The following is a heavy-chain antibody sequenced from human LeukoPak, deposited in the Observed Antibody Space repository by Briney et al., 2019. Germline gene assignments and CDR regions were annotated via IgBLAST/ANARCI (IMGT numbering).Heavy chain of an antibody. Sequence: SGTLSLTCAVSGGSISSSNEWSWVRQPPGKGLEWIGEINHSGTTDYNPSLKSRVTISADKSKNQFSLKLSSVTAADTAVYYCARQRGTSWGQGTLVTVSS. V-gene: IGHV4-4*02. CDR3: ARQRGTS. D-gene: IGHD1-26*01. J-gene: IGHJ4*02. CDR2: INHSGTT. CDR1: GGSISSSNE.